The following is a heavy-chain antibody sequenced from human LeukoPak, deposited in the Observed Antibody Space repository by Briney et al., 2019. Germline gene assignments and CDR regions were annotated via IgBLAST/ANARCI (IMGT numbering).Heavy chain of an antibody. J-gene: IGHJ4*02. CDR1: GFTLSSYA. D-gene: IGHD3-22*01. V-gene: IGHV3-30*01. Sequence: GGSLRLSCGASGFTLSSYAMHWVRQAPGKGLEWGAVISYDGSNKYYADSVKGRFTISRDNSKNTLYLQMNSLRAEDTAVYYCARDATRITMIVVVIRPPHFDYWGQGTLVTVSS. CDR2: ISYDGSNK. CDR3: ARDATRITMIVVVIRPPHFDY.